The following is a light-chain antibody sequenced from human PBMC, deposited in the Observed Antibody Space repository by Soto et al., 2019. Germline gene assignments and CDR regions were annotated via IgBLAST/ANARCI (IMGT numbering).Light chain of an antibody. CDR2: AAS. CDR3: QQRSNWLWT. CDR1: QSVSSR. Sequence: EIVMTQSPATLSVALGEGATLSCRASQSVSSRLAWFQHKPGQAPRLLIYAASPRATGIPARFSGSGSGTDFTLTISSLEPEDFAVYYCQQRSNWLWTFGQGTKV. V-gene: IGKV3-11*01. J-gene: IGKJ1*01.